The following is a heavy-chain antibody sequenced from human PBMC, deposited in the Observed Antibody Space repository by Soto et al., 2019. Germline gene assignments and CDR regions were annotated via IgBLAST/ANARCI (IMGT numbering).Heavy chain of an antibody. CDR1: GYSFTSYW. D-gene: IGHD2-2*01. Sequence: SLQICCKGCGYSFTSYWIGFVRQMPGKGLEWMGIIYPGDSDTRYSPSFQGQVTISADKSISTAYLQWSSLKASDTAMYYCARLDIVVVPVFDYWGQGTLVTVSS. V-gene: IGHV5-51*01. CDR3: ARLDIVVVPVFDY. J-gene: IGHJ4*02. CDR2: IYPGDSDT.